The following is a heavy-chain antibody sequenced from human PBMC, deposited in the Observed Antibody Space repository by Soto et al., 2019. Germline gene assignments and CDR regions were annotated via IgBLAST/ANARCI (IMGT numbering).Heavy chain of an antibody. J-gene: IGHJ4*02. CDR2: ISYDGSNK. Sequence: QVQLVESGGGVVQPGRSLRLSCAASGFTFSSYGMYWVRQAPGKGLEWVAVISYDGSNKYYADSVKGRFTSSRDTSKNTLYLQMNSLGVEETAVYYCAKEENYYDTTPWGIYYWGQGPLVSVSS. CDR1: GFTFSSYG. D-gene: IGHD3-22*01. V-gene: IGHV3-30*18. CDR3: AKEENYYDTTPWGIYY.